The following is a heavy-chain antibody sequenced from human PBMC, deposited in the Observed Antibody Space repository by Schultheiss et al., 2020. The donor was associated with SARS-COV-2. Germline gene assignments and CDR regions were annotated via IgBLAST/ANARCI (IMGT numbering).Heavy chain of an antibody. CDR2: ISGSAGTT. CDR3: AKKVGAVADY. V-gene: IGHV3-23*01. J-gene: IGHJ4*02. CDR1: GLSVSSNY. D-gene: IGHD6-19*01. Sequence: GESLKISCAASGLSVSSNYMSWVRQAPGRGLEWLSAISGSAGTTYYSDSVKGRFAISRDNSKNTLYLQMNSLRAEDTAVYYCAKKVGAVADYWGQGILVTVSS.